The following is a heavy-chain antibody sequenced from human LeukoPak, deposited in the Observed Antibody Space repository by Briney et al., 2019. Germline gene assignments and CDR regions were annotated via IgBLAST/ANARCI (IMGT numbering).Heavy chain of an antibody. J-gene: IGHJ4*02. V-gene: IGHV3-7*01. D-gene: IGHD2-15*01. CDR2: IKQDGSEK. CDR1: GFTFSSYW. Sequence: PGGSLRLSCAASGFTFSSYWMSWVRQAPGKGLEWVANIKQDGSEKYYVDSVKGRFTISRDNAKNSLYLQMNSLRAEDTAVYYCARGLGYCSGGSCYPGYFDYWGQGTLVTVSS. CDR3: ARGLGYCSGGSCYPGYFDY.